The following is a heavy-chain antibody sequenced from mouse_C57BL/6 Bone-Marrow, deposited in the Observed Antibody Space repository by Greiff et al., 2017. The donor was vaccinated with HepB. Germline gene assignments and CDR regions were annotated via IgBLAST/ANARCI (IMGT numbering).Heavy chain of an antibody. J-gene: IGHJ2*01. V-gene: IGHV5-9*01. D-gene: IGHD2-5*01. CDR3: ARRDSNSLFDY. CDR1: GFTFSSYT. CDR2: ISGGGGNT. Sequence: EVQVVESGGGLVKPGGSLKLSCAASGFTFSSYTMSWVRQTPEKRLEWVATISGGGGNTYYPDSVKGRFTISRDNAMNTLYLQMSSLRSEDTALYYCARRDSNSLFDYWGQGTTLTVSS.